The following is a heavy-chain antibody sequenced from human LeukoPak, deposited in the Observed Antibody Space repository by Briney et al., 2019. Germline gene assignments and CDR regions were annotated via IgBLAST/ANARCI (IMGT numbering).Heavy chain of an antibody. CDR1: GFTFSNYA. Sequence: GGSLRLSCAASGFTFSNYAMNWVRQAPGKGLEWVSSINANGGSTYYADSVKGRFTISRDNSKNSLYLQMNSLRTEDTALYYCAKDIGVGYCNGCLFDYWGQGTLVTVSS. J-gene: IGHJ4*02. V-gene: IGHV3-43*02. D-gene: IGHD2-15*01. CDR2: INANGGST. CDR3: AKDIGVGYCNGCLFDY.